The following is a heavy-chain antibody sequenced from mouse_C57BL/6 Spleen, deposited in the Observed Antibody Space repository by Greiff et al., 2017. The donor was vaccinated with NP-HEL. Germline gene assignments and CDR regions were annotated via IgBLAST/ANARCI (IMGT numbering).Heavy chain of an antibody. J-gene: IGHJ4*01. CDR1: GYAFSSSW. CDR3: ARSYGKGAMDY. D-gene: IGHD2-10*02. V-gene: IGHV1-82*01. Sequence: QVQLKQSGPELVKPGASVKISCKASGYAFSSSWMNWVKQRPGKGLEWIGRIYPGDGDTNYNGKFKGKATLTADKSSSTAYMQLSSLTSEDSAVYFCARSYGKGAMDYWGQGTSVTVSS. CDR2: IYPGDGDT.